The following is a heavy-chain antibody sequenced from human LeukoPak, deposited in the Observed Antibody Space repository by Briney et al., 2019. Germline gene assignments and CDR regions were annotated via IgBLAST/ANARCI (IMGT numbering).Heavy chain of an antibody. CDR3: ARNQDWYYDFWSGYAKGDWFDP. CDR1: GGSISSYY. CDR2: IYTSGST. V-gene: IGHV4-4*07. J-gene: IGHJ5*02. D-gene: IGHD3-3*01. Sequence: SETLSLTCTVSGGSISSYYWSWIRQPAGKGLEWIGRIYTSGSTNYNPSLKSRVTMSVDTSKNQFSLKLSSVTAADTAVYYCARNQDWYYDFWSGYAKGDWFDPWGQGTLVTVSS.